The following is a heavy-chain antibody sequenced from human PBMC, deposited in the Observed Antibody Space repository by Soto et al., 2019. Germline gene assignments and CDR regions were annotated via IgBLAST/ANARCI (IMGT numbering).Heavy chain of an antibody. CDR1: GDSFISYW. D-gene: IGHD3-16*01. CDR2: IDPIDSYT. V-gene: IGHV5-10-1*01. Sequence: PGEFLKISCKGSGDSFISYWISWVRQMPGKGLEWMGRIDPIDSYTNYSPSFQGHVTISADKSISTAYLQWSSLKASDTAMYYCARRAHMSRRGETFSYYYYGMDVWGQGTTVTVSS. CDR3: ARRAHMSRRGETFSYYYYGMDV. J-gene: IGHJ6*02.